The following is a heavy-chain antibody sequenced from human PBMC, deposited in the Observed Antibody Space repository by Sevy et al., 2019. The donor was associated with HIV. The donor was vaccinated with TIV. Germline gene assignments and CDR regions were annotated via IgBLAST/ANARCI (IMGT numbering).Heavy chain of an antibody. Sequence: SETLSLTCAVYGGSFSGYYWSWIRQPPGKGLEWIGEINHSGSTNYNPSLKSRVTISVDTSKNQFSLKLGSVTAADTAVYYCARGGYSYGPASRRYYYYYYMDVWGKGTTVTVSS. V-gene: IGHV4-34*01. CDR2: INHSGST. J-gene: IGHJ6*03. CDR3: ARGGYSYGPASRRYYYYYYMDV. D-gene: IGHD5-18*01. CDR1: GGSFSGYY.